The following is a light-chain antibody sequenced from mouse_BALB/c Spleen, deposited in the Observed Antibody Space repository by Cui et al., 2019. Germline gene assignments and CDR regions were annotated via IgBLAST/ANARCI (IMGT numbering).Light chain of an antibody. Sequence: QIVLIQSPAIMSPSPGVKVPLTCSASTSVSYMYWYQQKPGSSPRLLIYDTSNLASGVPVRFSGSGSGTSYSLTISRMEAEDAATYYCQQWSSYPRTFGGGTKLEIK. J-gene: IGKJ1*01. CDR2: DTS. CDR1: TSVSY. CDR3: QQWSSYPRT. V-gene: IGKV4-55*01.